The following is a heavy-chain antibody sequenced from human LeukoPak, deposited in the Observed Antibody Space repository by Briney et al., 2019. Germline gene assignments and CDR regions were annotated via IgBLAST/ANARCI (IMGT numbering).Heavy chain of an antibody. D-gene: IGHD2-15*01. Sequence: PGGSLRLSCAASGFTFSSYAMSWVRQAPGKGLEWVSAISGSGGSTYYADSVKGRFTISRDNSKNTLFLQMNSLRIEDTAVYYCARSDCSGGTCPNWFDSWGQGTLVTVSS. J-gene: IGHJ5*01. CDR2: ISGSGGST. CDR3: ARSDCSGGTCPNWFDS. V-gene: IGHV3-23*01. CDR1: GFTFSSYA.